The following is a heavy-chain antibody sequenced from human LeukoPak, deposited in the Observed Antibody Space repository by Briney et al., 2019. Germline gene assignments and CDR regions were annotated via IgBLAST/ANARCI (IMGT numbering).Heavy chain of an antibody. CDR1: GGSISSSSYY. D-gene: IGHD3-22*01. CDR2: IYYSGST. CDR3: ARDGDSSGYPYYFDY. V-gene: IGHV4-39*07. J-gene: IGHJ4*02. Sequence: SETLSLTCTVSGGSISSSSYYWGWIRQPPGKGLEWIGSIYYSGSTYYDPSLKSRVTISVDTSKNQFSLKLSSVTAADTAVYYCARDGDSSGYPYYFDYWGQGTLVTVSS.